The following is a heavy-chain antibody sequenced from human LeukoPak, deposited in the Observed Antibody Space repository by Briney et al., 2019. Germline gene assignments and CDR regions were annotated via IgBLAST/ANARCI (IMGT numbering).Heavy chain of an antibody. CDR3: ARDWAPRGYSYGLPMDY. D-gene: IGHD5-18*01. CDR1: GFTFSSYA. J-gene: IGHJ4*02. Sequence: TGGSLRLSCAASGFTFSSYAMHWVRQAPGKGLEWVAVISYDGSNKYYADSVKGRFTISRDNSKNTLYLQMNSLRAEDTAVYYCARDWAPRGYSYGLPMDYWGQGTPVTVSS. CDR2: ISYDGSNK. V-gene: IGHV3-30-3*01.